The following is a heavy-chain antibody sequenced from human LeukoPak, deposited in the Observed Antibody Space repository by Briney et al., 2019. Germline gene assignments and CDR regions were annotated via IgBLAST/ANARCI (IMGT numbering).Heavy chain of an antibody. J-gene: IGHJ4*02. CDR1: GGTFSSYA. Sequence: ASVKVSCKASGGTFSSYAISWVRQAPGQGLEWMGRIIPIFGTANYAQKFQGRVTITTDESTSTAYMELSSLRSEDTAVYYCATNGADSSGWYWYFDYWGQGTLVSVSS. CDR2: IIPIFGTA. CDR3: ATNGADSSGWYWYFDY. V-gene: IGHV1-69*05. D-gene: IGHD6-19*01.